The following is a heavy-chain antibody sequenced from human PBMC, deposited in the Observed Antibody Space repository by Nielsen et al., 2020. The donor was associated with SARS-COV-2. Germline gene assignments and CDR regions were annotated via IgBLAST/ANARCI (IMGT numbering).Heavy chain of an antibody. CDR3: ARLSSPSDENWFDP. D-gene: IGHD2-2*01. CDR1: GYSFTSYW. Sequence: GESLKISCKGSGYSFTSYWIGWVRQMPGKGLEWMGINYTGDSDTRYSPSFQGQVTISADKSISTAYLQWSSLKASDTAMYYCARLSSPSDENWFDPWGQGTLVTVSS. CDR2: NYTGDSDT. V-gene: IGHV5-51*01. J-gene: IGHJ5*02.